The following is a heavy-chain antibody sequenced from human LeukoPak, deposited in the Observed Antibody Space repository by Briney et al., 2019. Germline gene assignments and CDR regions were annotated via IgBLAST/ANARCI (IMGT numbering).Heavy chain of an antibody. J-gene: IGHJ4*02. V-gene: IGHV3-53*01. Sequence: GGSLRLSCAASGFTVSSNYMSWVRQAPGKGLEWVSVIYSGGSTYYADSVKGRFTISRGNSKNTLYLQMNSLRPEDTAVYYCARQTLDYYGSGSYPDWGQGTLVTVSS. CDR3: ARQTLDYYGSGSYPD. CDR1: GFTVSSNY. D-gene: IGHD3-10*01. CDR2: IYSGGST.